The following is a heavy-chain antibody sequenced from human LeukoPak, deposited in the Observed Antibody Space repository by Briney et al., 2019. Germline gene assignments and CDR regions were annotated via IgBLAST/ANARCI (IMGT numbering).Heavy chain of an antibody. J-gene: IGHJ3*02. Sequence: PSETLSLTCTVSGGSVSSGSYFWTWIRQPAGKGLEWIGYIYYSGSTNYNPSLKSRVTISVDTSKNQFSLKLSSVTAADTAVYYCARDPIYCSGGSCSTEEAFDIWGQGTMVTVSS. CDR1: GGSVSSGSYF. CDR2: IYYSGST. CDR3: ARDPIYCSGGSCSTEEAFDI. V-gene: IGHV4-61*10. D-gene: IGHD2-15*01.